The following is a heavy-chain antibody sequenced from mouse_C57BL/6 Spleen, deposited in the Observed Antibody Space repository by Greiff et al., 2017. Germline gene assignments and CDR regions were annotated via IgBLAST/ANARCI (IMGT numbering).Heavy chain of an antibody. Sequence: VQLQQSGAELVRPGASVKLSCTASGFNIKDDYMHWVKQRPEQGLEWIGWIDPENGDTEYASKFQGKATITADTSSNTAYRQLSSLTSEDTAVYYCTPYYYGSSTWFAYWGQGTLVTVSA. V-gene: IGHV14-4*01. CDR2: IDPENGDT. D-gene: IGHD1-1*01. CDR3: TPYYYGSSTWFAY. CDR1: GFNIKDDY. J-gene: IGHJ3*01.